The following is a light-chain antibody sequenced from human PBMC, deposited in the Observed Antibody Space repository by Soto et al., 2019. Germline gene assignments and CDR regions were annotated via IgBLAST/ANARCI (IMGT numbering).Light chain of an antibody. CDR3: SSYAGNSRYV. J-gene: IGLJ1*01. Sequence: QSALTQPPSASLSPGQSVTISCTGTSSDVGRYNYISWYQQRPGKAPKLIIYEVSKRPSGVPDRLSGFKYGNTASLTVSGLQAEDEADYYCSSYAGNSRYVFGTGTKVTVL. V-gene: IGLV2-8*01. CDR2: EVS. CDR1: SSDVGRYNY.